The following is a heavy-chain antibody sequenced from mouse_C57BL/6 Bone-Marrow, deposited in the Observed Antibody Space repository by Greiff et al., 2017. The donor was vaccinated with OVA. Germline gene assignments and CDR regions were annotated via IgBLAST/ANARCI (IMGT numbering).Heavy chain of an antibody. CDR2: ISNGGGST. J-gene: IGHJ2*01. D-gene: IGHD2-2*01. Sequence: EVKLVESGGGLVQPGGSLKLSCAASGFTFSDYYMYWVRQTPEKRLEWVAYISNGGGSTYYPDTVKGRFTISRDNAKNTLYLQMSRLKSEDTAMYYCARRGVTFYYFDYWGQGTTLTVSS. CDR1: GFTFSDYY. V-gene: IGHV5-12*01. CDR3: ARRGVTFYYFDY.